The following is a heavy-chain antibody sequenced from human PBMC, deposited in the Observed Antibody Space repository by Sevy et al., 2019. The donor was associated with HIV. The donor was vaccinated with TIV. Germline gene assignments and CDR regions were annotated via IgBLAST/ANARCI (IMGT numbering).Heavy chain of an antibody. Sequence: SVKVSCKASGGTFSKYAITWVRQAPGQGLEWMGGIIPIFGTANYAQKFQGRVTITADESTSTAYMELSSLRSEDTAVYYCARDRGFGSTSEYGMDVWGQGTTVTVSS. CDR3: ARDRGFGSTSEYGMDV. CDR2: IIPIFGTA. CDR1: GGTFSKYA. D-gene: IGHD2-2*01. V-gene: IGHV1-69*13. J-gene: IGHJ6*02.